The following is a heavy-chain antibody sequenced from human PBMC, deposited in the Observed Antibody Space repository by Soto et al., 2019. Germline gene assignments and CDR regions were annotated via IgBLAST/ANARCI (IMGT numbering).Heavy chain of an antibody. CDR1: GYTFTSYG. CDR2: ISAYNGNT. D-gene: IGHD4-17*01. V-gene: IGHV1-18*01. Sequence: ASVKVSFKASGYTFTSYGISWLRQAPGQGLEWMGWISAYNGNTNYAQKLQGRVTMTTDTSTSTAYMELRSLRSDDTAVYYCARQTTVTTAGYFDYWGQGTLVTVS. J-gene: IGHJ4*02. CDR3: ARQTTVTTAGYFDY.